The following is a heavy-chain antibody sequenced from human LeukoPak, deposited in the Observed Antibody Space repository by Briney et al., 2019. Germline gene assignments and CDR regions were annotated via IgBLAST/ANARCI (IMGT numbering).Heavy chain of an antibody. J-gene: IGHJ4*02. V-gene: IGHV3-30*18. CDR2: ISYDGSNK. CDR3: AKDHYGSLDY. Sequence: GGSLRLSCAAYGFNFSSYGMGWVRQAPGKGVEGEAVISYDGSNKYYADSVKGRFTISRDNSKNTLYLQMNSLRAEDTAEYYCAKDHYGSLDYWGQGTLVTVSS. D-gene: IGHD4-17*01. CDR1: GFNFSSYG.